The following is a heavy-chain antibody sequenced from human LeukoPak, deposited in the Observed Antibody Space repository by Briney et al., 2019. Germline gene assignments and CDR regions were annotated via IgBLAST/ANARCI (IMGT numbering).Heavy chain of an antibody. J-gene: IGHJ4*02. CDR2: IKSKTDGGTT. D-gene: IGHD5-12*01. CDR3: TTDGRHSGYLWVDY. V-gene: IGHV3-15*01. Sequence: PGGSLRLSWAASGFTFSNAWMSWVRQAPGKGLEWVGRIKSKTDGGTTDYAAPVKGRFTISRDDSKNTLYLQMNSLKTEDTAVYYCTTDGRHSGYLWVDYWGQGTLVTVSS. CDR1: GFTFSNAW.